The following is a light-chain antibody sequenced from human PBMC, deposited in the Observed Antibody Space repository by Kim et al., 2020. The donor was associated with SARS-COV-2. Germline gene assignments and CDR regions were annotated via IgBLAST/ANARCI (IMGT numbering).Light chain of an antibody. Sequence: STAERASRPCRASQSSVSCLAGYQQKPGQAPRLLIYYASNRATGIPARFCGSGSGTDFTLPISSLEPEDFAVYYCQQRSNWPPLTFGGGTKVDIK. J-gene: IGKJ4*01. CDR2: YAS. CDR3: QQRSNWPPLT. V-gene: IGKV3-11*01. CDR1: QSSVSC.